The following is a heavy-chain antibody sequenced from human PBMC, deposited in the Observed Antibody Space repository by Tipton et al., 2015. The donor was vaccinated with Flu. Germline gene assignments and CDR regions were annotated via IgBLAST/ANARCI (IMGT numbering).Heavy chain of an antibody. CDR3: ARAGSDWYELDF. CDR1: GFSFSSYT. D-gene: IGHD6-19*01. CDR2: IGSSSGSI. J-gene: IGHJ4*02. V-gene: IGHV3-21*01. Sequence: GSLRLSCAASGFSFSSYTMNWVRQAPGKGLEWLSSIGSSSGSIYYADSVKGRFTISRDNAKNSVYLQMNSLRAEDTAVYYCARAGSDWYELDFWGQGTLVTVSS.